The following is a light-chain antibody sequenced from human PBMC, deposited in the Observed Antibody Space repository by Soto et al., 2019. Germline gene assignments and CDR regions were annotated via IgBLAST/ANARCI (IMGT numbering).Light chain of an antibody. J-gene: IGKJ4*02. CDR1: QGIRHD. V-gene: IGKV1-6*01. CDR2: AAS. Sequence: DRVTITFRASQGIRHDLDWYQQKPGKAPELLIYAASILQSGVPSRFSGSGSGTDFTLTIASLQPEDCAIYYCLQDYTYPRTFGGGTNVDI. CDR3: LQDYTYPRT.